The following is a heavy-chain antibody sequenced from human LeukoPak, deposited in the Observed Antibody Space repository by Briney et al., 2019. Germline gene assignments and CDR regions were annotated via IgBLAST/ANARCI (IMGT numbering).Heavy chain of an antibody. D-gene: IGHD6-6*01. J-gene: IGHJ6*02. Sequence: GASVKGSCRASGGTFSSYTISWVRQAPGQGLEWMGRIIPILGIANHAQKFQGRVTITADKSTSTAYMELSSLRSEDTAVYYCASGDSSSDYYYGMDVWGQGTTVTVSS. V-gene: IGHV1-69*02. CDR2: IIPILGIA. CDR3: ASGDSSSDYYYGMDV. CDR1: GGTFSSYT.